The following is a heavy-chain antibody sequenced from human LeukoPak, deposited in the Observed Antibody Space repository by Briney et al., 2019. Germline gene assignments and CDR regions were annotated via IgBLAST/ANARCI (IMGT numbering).Heavy chain of an antibody. V-gene: IGHV4-59*01. CDR2: IYYSGST. D-gene: IGHD3-22*01. CDR3: ARGGVTYYYDSSGYYYFDY. J-gene: IGHJ4*02. Sequence: SETLSLTCTVSGVSISSYYWSWIRQPPGKGLEWIGYIYYSGSTNYNPSLKSRVTISVDTSKNQFSLKLSSVTAADTAVYYCARGGVTYYYDSSGYYYFDYWGQGTLVTVSS. CDR1: GVSISSYY.